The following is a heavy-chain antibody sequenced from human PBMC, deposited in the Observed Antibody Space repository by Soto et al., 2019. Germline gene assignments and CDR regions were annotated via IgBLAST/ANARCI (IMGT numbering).Heavy chain of an antibody. V-gene: IGHV4-39*01. D-gene: IGHD4-17*01. CDR1: GGSISSSSYY. J-gene: IGHJ6*03. CDR3: ARQKGDDYGDYGYYYYYYMDV. Sequence: SETLSLTCTVSGGSISSSSYYWGWIRQPPGKGLEWIGSIYYSGSTYYNPSLKSRVTISVDTSKNQFSLKLSPVTAADTAVYYCARQKGDDYGDYGYYYYYYMDVWGKGTTVTVSS. CDR2: IYYSGST.